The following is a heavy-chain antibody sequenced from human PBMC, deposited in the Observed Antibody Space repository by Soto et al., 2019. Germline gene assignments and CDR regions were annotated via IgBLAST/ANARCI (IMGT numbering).Heavy chain of an antibody. CDR1: DFTFSGYR. CDR3: AKDFGSGSIYFDP. D-gene: IGHD6-19*01. V-gene: IGHV3-21*01. CDR2: VSSSSRYI. J-gene: IGHJ5*02. Sequence: FRLSCAASDFTFSGYRMNWVHQAPGKGLEWVASVSSSSRYINYADSVKGRFTISRDNAKNSLYLQMNSLRPEDTAVYYCAKDFGSGSIYFDPWGQGTLVTVS.